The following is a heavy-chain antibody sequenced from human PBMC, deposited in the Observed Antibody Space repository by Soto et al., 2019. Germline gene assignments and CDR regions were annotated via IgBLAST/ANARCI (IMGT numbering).Heavy chain of an antibody. CDR1: GFTFSSYD. V-gene: IGHV3-13*01. J-gene: IGHJ3*02. D-gene: IGHD2-21*02. CDR3: ARGHIVVVTANDAFDI. Sequence: GGSLRLSCAASGFTFSSYDMHWVRQATGKGLEWVSAIGTAGDTYYPGSVKGRFTISRENAKNSLYLQMNSLRAEDTAVYYCARGHIVVVTANDAFDIWGQGTMVTVSS. CDR2: IGTAGDT.